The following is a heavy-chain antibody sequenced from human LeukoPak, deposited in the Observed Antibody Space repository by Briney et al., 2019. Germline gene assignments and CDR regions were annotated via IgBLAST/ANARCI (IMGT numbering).Heavy chain of an antibody. CDR1: GFTFSSYA. D-gene: IGHD4-17*01. Sequence: PGGSLRLSCAASGFTFSSYAMSWVRQAPGKGLEWVSAISGSGGSTYYADSVKGRFTISRDNSKNTLYLQMNSLRAEDTALYYCAKLPYGDYSGDFDYWGQGTLVTVSS. J-gene: IGHJ4*02. V-gene: IGHV3-23*01. CDR3: AKLPYGDYSGDFDY. CDR2: ISGSGGST.